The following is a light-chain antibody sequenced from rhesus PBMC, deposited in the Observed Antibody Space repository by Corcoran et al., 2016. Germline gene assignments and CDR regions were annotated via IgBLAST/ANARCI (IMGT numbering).Light chain of an antibody. CDR3: QHGYGTPFT. V-gene: IGKV1-74*01. J-gene: IGKJ3*01. CDR1: ENVNNY. CDR2: KAS. Sequence: DIQMTQSPSSLSASVGDRVTITCRASENVNNYLNWYQQTPGKAPKLLIYKASTLQSGVPSRFSGSGSRTDYTFTISSLQPEDVATYYCQHGYGTPFTFGPGTKLDIK.